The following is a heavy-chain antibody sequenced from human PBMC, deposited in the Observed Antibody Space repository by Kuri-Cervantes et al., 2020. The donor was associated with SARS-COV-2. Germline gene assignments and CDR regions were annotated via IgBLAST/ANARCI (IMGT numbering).Heavy chain of an antibody. J-gene: IGHJ3*02. Sequence: GESLKISCAASGFTFSSYAMSWVRQAPGKGLEWVSAISGSGGSTYYADAVKGRFTIPRDNSKNTLYLQMNSLRAEDTAVYYCARATNYYYDSSGYYYKAFDIWGQGTMVTVSS. V-gene: IGHV3-23*01. D-gene: IGHD3-22*01. CDR2: ISGSGGST. CDR3: ARATNYYYDSSGYYYKAFDI. CDR1: GFTFSSYA.